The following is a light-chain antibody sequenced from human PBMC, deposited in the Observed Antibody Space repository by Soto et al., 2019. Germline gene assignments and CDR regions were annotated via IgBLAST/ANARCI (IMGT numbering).Light chain of an antibody. J-gene: IGLJ2*01. Sequence: QSVLTQPASVSGSPGQSITISCTGTSSDVGGYYRVSWYQQHPGKAPKLLIYEVNERPSGVSNRFSGSKSANMASLTISGLKAEDEADYYCCSYAGSDTLLFGGGTKLTVL. CDR2: EVN. CDR3: CSYAGSDTLL. CDR1: SSDVGGYYR. V-gene: IGLV2-23*02.